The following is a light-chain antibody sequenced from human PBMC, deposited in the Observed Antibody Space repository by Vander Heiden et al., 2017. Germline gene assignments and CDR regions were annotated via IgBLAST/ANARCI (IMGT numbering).Light chain of an antibody. CDR2: LGF. Sequence: EIVLTQSPLSLAVTPGESASISCKSSQSHLHGNGYNDLAWYLQKPGQSPQLLMYLGFTRASGVPDRFSASGSGRDFTLMISRVEAEDVGIYYCMQSRQIPLIFGGGTKVDIK. V-gene: IGKV2-28*01. CDR3: MQSRQIPLI. J-gene: IGKJ4*01. CDR1: QSHLHGNGYND.